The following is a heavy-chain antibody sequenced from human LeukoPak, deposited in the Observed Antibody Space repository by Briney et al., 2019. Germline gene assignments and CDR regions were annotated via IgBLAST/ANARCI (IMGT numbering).Heavy chain of an antibody. V-gene: IGHV1-18*01. CDR1: GYTFTSYG. Sequence: ASVKVSYKASGYTFTSYGISWVRQAPGQGLEWMEWISAYNGNTNYAQQLQGRVTMTTDTSTSTAYMELRSLRSDDTAVYYCARDGITMVRGALYYYYYMDVWGKGTTVTVSS. D-gene: IGHD3-10*01. CDR3: ARDGITMVRGALYYYYYMDV. J-gene: IGHJ6*03. CDR2: ISAYNGNT.